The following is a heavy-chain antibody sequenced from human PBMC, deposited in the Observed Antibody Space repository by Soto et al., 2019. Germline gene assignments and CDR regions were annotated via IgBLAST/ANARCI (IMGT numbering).Heavy chain of an antibody. CDR2: IIPIFGTA. CDR1: GVTFSSYA. V-gene: IGHV1-69*13. CDR3: ARVRLERQQLVRSGYYFDY. D-gene: IGHD6-13*01. Sequence: SVKVSCKASGVTFSSYAISWVRQSPGQGLEWMGGIIPIFGTANYAQKFQGRVTITADESTSTAYMELSSLRSEDTAVYYCARVRLERQQLVRSGYYFDYWGQGTLVTVSS. J-gene: IGHJ4*02.